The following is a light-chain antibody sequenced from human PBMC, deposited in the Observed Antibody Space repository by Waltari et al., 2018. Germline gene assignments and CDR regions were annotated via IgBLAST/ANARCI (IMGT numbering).Light chain of an antibody. CDR1: QSVGSSY. CDR2: GAS. V-gene: IGKV3-20*01. Sequence: EIVLPQSPGTLSLSPGERATLSCRASQSVGSSYLAWYQQKPGQAPRLLIYGASSRATGIPDRFSGSGSGTDFTLTISRLEPEDFAVYYCQQYGSSSITFGQGTRLEIK. J-gene: IGKJ5*01. CDR3: QQYGSSSIT.